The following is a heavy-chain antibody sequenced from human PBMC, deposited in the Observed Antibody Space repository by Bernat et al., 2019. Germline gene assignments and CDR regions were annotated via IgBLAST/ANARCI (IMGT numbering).Heavy chain of an antibody. CDR2: INPNSGGT. Sequence: QVQLVQSGAEVKKPGASVKVSCKASGYTFTGYYMHWVRQAPGQGLEWMGRINPNSGGTNYAQKLQGRVTRTSDTSISTAYMELSRLRSDDTAVYYCARALDDYGDYGPDYWGQGTLVTVSS. CDR3: ARALDDYGDYGPDY. D-gene: IGHD4-17*01. V-gene: IGHV1-2*06. J-gene: IGHJ4*02. CDR1: GYTFTGYY.